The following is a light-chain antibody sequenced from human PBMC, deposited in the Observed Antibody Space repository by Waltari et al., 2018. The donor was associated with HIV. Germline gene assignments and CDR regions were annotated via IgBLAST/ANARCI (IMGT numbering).Light chain of an antibody. CDR2: GAS. V-gene: IGKV3-15*01. Sequence: ELVMTQSPATLSVSPGERATLPCMASQSVSSNLAWYQQKPGQAPRLLIFGASTRATGIPDRFSGGGSGTDFTLSISSLQSEDFALYYCQQYNDWPRTFGQGTKVEIK. CDR1: QSVSSN. J-gene: IGKJ1*01. CDR3: QQYNDWPRT.